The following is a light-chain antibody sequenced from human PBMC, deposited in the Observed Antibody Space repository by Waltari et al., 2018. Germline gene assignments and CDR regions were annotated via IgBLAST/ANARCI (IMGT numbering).Light chain of an antibody. V-gene: IGKV3-15*01. CDR1: QSVGGN. CDR3: QQYNNWPPQDA. J-gene: IGKJ2*01. Sequence: EIVMTQSPATLCVSAGETATLSCRASQSVGGNLAWYQQKPGQAPRLLIYAASTRATGIPGRFSGSGSGTEFTLTISSLQSEDFESYYCQQYNNWPPQDAFGQGTKLEIK. CDR2: AAS.